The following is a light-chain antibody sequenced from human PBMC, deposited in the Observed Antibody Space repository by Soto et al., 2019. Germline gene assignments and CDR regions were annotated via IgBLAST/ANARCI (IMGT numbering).Light chain of an antibody. Sequence: QSVLTQPPSVSGAPGQTVTISCTGSNSNVGGGYDVHWYQQLPGSAPKLLIYANNNRPPGVPDRFSGSKSGTSASLAITGLQAEDEADYYCQSYDPTLNVVFGGGTKVTVL. CDR3: QSYDPTLNVV. CDR1: NSNVGGGYD. CDR2: ANN. V-gene: IGLV1-40*01. J-gene: IGLJ2*01.